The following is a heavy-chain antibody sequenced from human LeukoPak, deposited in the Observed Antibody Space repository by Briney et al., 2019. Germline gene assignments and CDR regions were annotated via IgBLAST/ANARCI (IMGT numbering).Heavy chain of an antibody. J-gene: IGHJ3*02. Sequence: PGGSLRLSCAASGFTFSSYSMNWVRQAPGKGLEWVSYISSSGSTIYYADSVKGRLTISRDYAKNSLYLQMNSLRAEDTAVYYCARDGSSSRHDAFDIWGQGTMVTVSS. CDR1: GFTFSSYS. D-gene: IGHD6-6*01. CDR3: ARDGSSSRHDAFDI. CDR2: ISSSGSTI. V-gene: IGHV3-48*04.